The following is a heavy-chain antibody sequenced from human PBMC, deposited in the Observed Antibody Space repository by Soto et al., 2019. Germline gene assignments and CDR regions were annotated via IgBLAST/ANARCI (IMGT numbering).Heavy chain of an antibody. J-gene: IGHJ4*02. Sequence: SETLSLTCTVSGGSISSGGYSWSCIRQHPGKGLEFIGYIFSSGDTYYNPSLKSRVTISVDTSKNQFSLNLTSVTAADSAIYYCARDLGRNYFDYWGPGTLVTVSS. CDR1: GGSISSGGYS. CDR3: ARDLGRNYFDY. V-gene: IGHV4-31*03. CDR2: IFSSGDT.